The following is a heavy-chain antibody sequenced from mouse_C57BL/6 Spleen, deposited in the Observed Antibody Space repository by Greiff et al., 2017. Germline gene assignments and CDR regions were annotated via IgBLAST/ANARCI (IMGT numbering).Heavy chain of an antibody. CDR3: ARRPMTTVVAKRNYYAMDY. Sequence: VQLQQSGPELVKPGASVKMSCKASGYTFTDYNMHWVKQSHGKSLEWIGYINPNNGGTSYNQKFKGKATLTVNKSSSTAYMELRSLTSEDSAVYYCARRPMTTVVAKRNYYAMDYWGQGTSVTVSS. D-gene: IGHD1-1*01. V-gene: IGHV1-22*01. J-gene: IGHJ4*01. CDR2: INPNNGGT. CDR1: GYTFTDYN.